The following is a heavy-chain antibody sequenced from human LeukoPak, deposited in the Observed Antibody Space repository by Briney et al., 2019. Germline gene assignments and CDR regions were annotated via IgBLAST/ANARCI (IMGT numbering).Heavy chain of an antibody. D-gene: IGHD5/OR15-5a*01. CDR2: IWYDGSNK. J-gene: IGHJ4*02. CDR1: GFTFSSYG. CDR3: ARGGSTWPFDY. Sequence: PGGSLRLSCAASGFTFSSYGMHWVRQAPGKGLEWVAVIWYDGSNKYHADSVKGRFTISRDNAKNSLYLQMNSLRAEDTAVYYCARGGSTWPFDYWGQGTLVTVSS. V-gene: IGHV3-33*01.